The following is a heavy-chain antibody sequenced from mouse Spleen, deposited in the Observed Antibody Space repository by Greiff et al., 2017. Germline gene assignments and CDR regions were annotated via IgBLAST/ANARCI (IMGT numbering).Heavy chain of an antibody. CDR1: GYSITSGYY. J-gene: IGHJ1*03. V-gene: IGHV3-6*01. Sequence: EVQRVESGPGLVKPSQSLSLTCSVTGYSITSGYYWNWIRQFPGNKLEWMGYISYDGSNNYNPSLKNRISITRDTSKNQFFLKLNSVTTEDTATYYCARGGSPDVWGTGTTVTVSS. D-gene: IGHD1-1*02. CDR2: ISYDGSN. CDR3: ARGGSPDV.